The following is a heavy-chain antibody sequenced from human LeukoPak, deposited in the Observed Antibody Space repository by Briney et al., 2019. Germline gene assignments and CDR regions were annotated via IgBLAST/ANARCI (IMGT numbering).Heavy chain of an antibody. V-gene: IGHV3-15*05. D-gene: IGHD2-8*01. J-gene: IGHJ4*02. CDR1: GFTFSNAW. CDR3: ARDIDGDSFDY. CDR2: IKSKTDGGTT. Sequence: GGSLRLSCAASGFTFSNAWMSWVRQAPGKGLEWVGRIKSKTDGGTTDDAAPVKGRFTISRDNAKNTLYLQMNSLRAEDTAVYYCARDIDGDSFDYWGQGTLVTVSS.